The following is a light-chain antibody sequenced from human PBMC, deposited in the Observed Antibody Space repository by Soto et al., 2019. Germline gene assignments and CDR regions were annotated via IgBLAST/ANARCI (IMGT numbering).Light chain of an antibody. CDR2: DAS. CDR3: QQYESLPLT. Sequence: DIQMTQSASSLSASLGDRVTIPCTASQDINKNLIWYQQKQGKAPKLLIYDASDLETGVPSRFSGSGSGTGVTFTISSLQPEDFATYYCQQYESLPLTFGQGTRLEIK. J-gene: IGKJ5*01. V-gene: IGKV1-33*01. CDR1: QDINKN.